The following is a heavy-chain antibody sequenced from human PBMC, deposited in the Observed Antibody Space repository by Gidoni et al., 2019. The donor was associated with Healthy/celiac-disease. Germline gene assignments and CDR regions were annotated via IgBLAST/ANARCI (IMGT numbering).Heavy chain of an antibody. CDR2: IYYSGST. CDR1: GGSISSYY. Sequence: QVQLQESGPGLVKPSETLSLTCTVSGGSISSYYWSWIRQPPGKGLEWIGYIYYSGSTNYNPSLKSRVTISVDTSKNQFSLKLSSVTAADTAVYYCACGAIHWSTYYYYGMDVWGQGTTVTVSS. V-gene: IGHV4-59*01. D-gene: IGHD2-21*01. CDR3: ACGAIHWSTYYYYGMDV. J-gene: IGHJ6*02.